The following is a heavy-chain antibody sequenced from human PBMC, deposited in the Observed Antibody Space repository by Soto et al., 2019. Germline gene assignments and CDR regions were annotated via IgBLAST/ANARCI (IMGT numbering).Heavy chain of an antibody. J-gene: IGHJ4*02. V-gene: IGHV4-31*03. CDR1: GGSISSGGYY. D-gene: IGHD6-19*01. CDR3: AREWQWLPPDY. Sequence: QVQLQESGPGLVKPSQTLSLTCTVSGGSISSGGYYWSWIRQHPGKGLEWIGYIYYSGSTYYNPSLKSXXTXSXATSKNQFSLKLSSVTAADTAVYYCAREWQWLPPDYWGQGTLVTVSS. CDR2: IYYSGST.